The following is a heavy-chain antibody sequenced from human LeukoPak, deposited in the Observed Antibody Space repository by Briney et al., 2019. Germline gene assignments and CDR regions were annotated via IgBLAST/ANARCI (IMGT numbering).Heavy chain of an antibody. Sequence: ASVKVSCKASGYTFTSYDISWVRQAPGQGLEWMGWMNPNSGNAGYAQRFQGRVTMTRNNSISTAYMELTSLRSEDTAVYYCGRPLQRGSWTQRALDYWGQGTLVTVSS. CDR3: GRPLQRGSWTQRALDY. CDR2: MNPNSGNA. CDR1: GYTFTSYD. V-gene: IGHV1-8*01. D-gene: IGHD3-10*01. J-gene: IGHJ4*02.